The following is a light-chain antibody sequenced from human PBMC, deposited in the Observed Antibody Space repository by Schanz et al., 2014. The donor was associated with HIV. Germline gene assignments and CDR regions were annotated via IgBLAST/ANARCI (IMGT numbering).Light chain of an antibody. CDR1: SSDIGSHNY. V-gene: IGLV2-14*03. CDR3: GSYTASGVI. CDR2: AVT. Sequence: QSVLAQPASVSASPGQSIAISCTGSSSDIGSHNYVSWYQQYPGRAPKLIIFAVTYRPSGVSNRFSASKSGNTASLTISGLQAEDEAVYYCGSYTASGVIFGGGTKLTVL. J-gene: IGLJ2*01.